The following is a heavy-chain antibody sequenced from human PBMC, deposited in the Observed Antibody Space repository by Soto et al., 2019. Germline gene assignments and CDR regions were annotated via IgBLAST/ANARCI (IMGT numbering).Heavy chain of an antibody. CDR2: IWYDGSNK. CDR1: GFTFSSYG. CDR3: ARVAVAGTGLRGYWYFDL. D-gene: IGHD6-19*01. Sequence: PGGSLRLSSAASGFTFSSYGMHWVRQAPGKGLEWVAVIWYDGSNKYYADSVKGRFTISRDNSKNTLYLQMNSLRAEDTAVYYCARVAVAGTGLRGYWYFDLWGRGTLVTVSS. J-gene: IGHJ2*01. V-gene: IGHV3-33*01.